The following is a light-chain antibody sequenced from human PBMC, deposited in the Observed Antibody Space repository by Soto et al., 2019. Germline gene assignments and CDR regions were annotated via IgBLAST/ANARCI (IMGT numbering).Light chain of an antibody. CDR2: DAS. CDR3: QQYRTYVWT. V-gene: IGKV1-5*01. Sequence: DIQMTQSPSTLSASVGDRVTITFRASQSISSWLAWYQQKPGKAPKLLIYDASNLESGVPSRFSGSGSGTEFTLTITGLQPDDFATYYCQQYRTYVWTFGQGTKVDIK. J-gene: IGKJ1*01. CDR1: QSISSW.